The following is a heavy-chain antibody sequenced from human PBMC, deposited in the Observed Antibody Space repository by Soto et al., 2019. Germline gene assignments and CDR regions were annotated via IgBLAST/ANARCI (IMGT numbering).Heavy chain of an antibody. CDR1: GGSISSGGYY. Sequence: SETLSLTCTVSGGSISSGGYYWNWIRQHPGKGLEWIAYIYYSGSTYYNPSLKSRLTISVDTSRNQFSLKLTSLTAADTAIYYCARSSTTFFYFDYWGQGALVTLSS. CDR2: IYYSGST. J-gene: IGHJ4*02. CDR3: ARSSTTFFYFDY. D-gene: IGHD2-2*01. V-gene: IGHV4-31*03.